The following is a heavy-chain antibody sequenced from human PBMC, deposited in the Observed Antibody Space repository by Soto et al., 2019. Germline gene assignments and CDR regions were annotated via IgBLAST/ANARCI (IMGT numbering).Heavy chain of an antibody. Sequence: SETLPLTCAVSGGSISSPNLWTWVRQPPGKGLEWIGDIYHIGSTTYNPSLKSRVTISVDTSKNQFSLKLSSVTAADTAVYYCARVIATAINWFDPWGQATLVTVSS. V-gene: IGHV4-4*02. J-gene: IGHJ5*02. D-gene: IGHD6-13*01. CDR3: ARVIATAINWFDP. CDR1: GGSISSPNL. CDR2: IYHIGST.